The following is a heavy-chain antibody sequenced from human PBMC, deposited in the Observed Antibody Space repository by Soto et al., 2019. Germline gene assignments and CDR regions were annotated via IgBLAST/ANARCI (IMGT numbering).Heavy chain of an antibody. D-gene: IGHD6-13*01. V-gene: IGHV4-34*01. CDR1: GGSFSGYY. CDR3: ARARAREQQLVLYYYYGMDV. J-gene: IGHJ6*02. Sequence: PSETLSLTCAVYGGSFSGYYWSWIRQPPGKGLDWIGEINHSGSTNYNPSLKSRVTISVDTSKNQFSLKLSSVTAADTAVYYCARARAREQQLVLYYYYGMDVWGQGTTVTVSS. CDR2: INHSGST.